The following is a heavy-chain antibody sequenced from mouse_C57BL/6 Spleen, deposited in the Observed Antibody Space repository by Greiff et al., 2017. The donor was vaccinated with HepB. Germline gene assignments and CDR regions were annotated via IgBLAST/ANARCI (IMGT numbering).Heavy chain of an antibody. J-gene: IGHJ4*01. V-gene: IGHV1-26*01. CDR3: ARGGRGAMDY. CDR2: INPNNGGT. CDR1: GYTFTDHY. Sequence: EVQLQQSGPELVKPGASVKISCKASGYTFTDHYMNWVKQSHGKSLEWIGDINPNNGGTSYNQKYKGKATLTVDKSSSTAYMELRSRTSGDSAVDYSARGGRGAMDYWGQGTSGTVSS.